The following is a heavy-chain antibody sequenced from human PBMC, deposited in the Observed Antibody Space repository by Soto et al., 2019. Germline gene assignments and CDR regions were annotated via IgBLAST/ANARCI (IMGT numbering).Heavy chain of an antibody. J-gene: IGHJ6*02. CDR2: IWYDGSNK. Sequence: QVQLVESGGGVVQPGRSLRLSCAASGFTFSSYGMHWVRQAPGKGLEWVAVIWYDGSNKYYADSVKGRFTISRDNSKNTLYLQMNSLRAEDTAVYYCARGLSSSWYVYYYGMDVWGQGTTVTVSS. V-gene: IGHV3-33*01. CDR3: ARGLSSSWYVYYYGMDV. D-gene: IGHD6-13*01. CDR1: GFTFSSYG.